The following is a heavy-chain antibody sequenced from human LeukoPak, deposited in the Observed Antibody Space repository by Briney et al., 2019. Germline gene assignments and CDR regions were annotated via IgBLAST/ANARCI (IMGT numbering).Heavy chain of an antibody. D-gene: IGHD3-10*01. CDR3: ARAPRLYYYGSGSYRYYMDV. V-gene: IGHV4-34*01. CDR1: GGSISSYY. Sequence: SETLSLTCTVSGGSISSYYWSWIRQPAGKGLEWIGEINHSGSTNYNPSLKSRVTISVDTSKNQFSLKLSSVTAAGTAVYYCARAPRLYYYGSGSYRYYMDVWGKGTTVTVSS. CDR2: INHSGST. J-gene: IGHJ6*03.